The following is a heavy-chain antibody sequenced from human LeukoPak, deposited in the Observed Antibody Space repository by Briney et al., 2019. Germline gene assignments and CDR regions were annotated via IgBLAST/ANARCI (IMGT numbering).Heavy chain of an antibody. CDR1: GYMFANYG. V-gene: IGHV1-18*01. Sequence: GASVKVSCKASGYMFANYGISWVRQAPGQGLEWKGWISPNNADTKTAHTMKGRVTMAADTSTSTAYMELRSLRSDDTAVYYCARDYYGSESLPAYWGQGALVTVSS. J-gene: IGHJ4*02. D-gene: IGHD3-10*01. CDR3: ARDYYGSESLPAY. CDR2: ISPNNADT.